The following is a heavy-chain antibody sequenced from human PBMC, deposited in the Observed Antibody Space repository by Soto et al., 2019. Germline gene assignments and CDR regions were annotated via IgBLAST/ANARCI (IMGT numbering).Heavy chain of an antibody. CDR3: ARSARSSQDY. CDR1: GGSISNNDYY. V-gene: IGHV4-39*01. J-gene: IGHJ4*02. Sequence: SETLSLTCTDSGGSISNNDYYWGWIRQPPGKGLEWIGSIHYSGITYYIPSLNSRLTISVDTSKNQFSLNPRYVTAADTAVYYCARSARSSQDYWGQGTLVTVSS. CDR2: IHYSGIT. D-gene: IGHD6-13*01.